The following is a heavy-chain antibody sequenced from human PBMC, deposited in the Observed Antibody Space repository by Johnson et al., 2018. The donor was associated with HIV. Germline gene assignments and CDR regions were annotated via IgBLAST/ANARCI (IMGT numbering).Heavy chain of an antibody. V-gene: IGHV3-23*04. CDR3: VSSAQWSGWPPGAFDI. J-gene: IGHJ3*02. CDR2: ISGSGGST. CDR1: GFTFSSYA. D-gene: IGHD6-19*01. Sequence: EVQLVESGGGLVQPGGSLRLSCAASGFTFSSYAMSWVRQAPGKGLEWVSAISGSGGSTYYADSVKGRFTISRDNSKNTLYLQMNSLRAEDTAVYYCVSSAQWSGWPPGAFDIWGQGTAVTVSS.